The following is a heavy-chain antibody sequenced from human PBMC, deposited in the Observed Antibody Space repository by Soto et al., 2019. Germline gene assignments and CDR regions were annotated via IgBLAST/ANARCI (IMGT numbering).Heavy chain of an antibody. CDR3: AAGGGLPRYY. CDR2: IYHSGST. J-gene: IGHJ4*02. CDR1: GGSISSGGYS. Sequence: QLQLQESGSGLVKPSQTLSLTCAVSGGSISSGGYSWSWIRQPPGKGLEWIGYIYHSGSTYYNPSPKSRVRTSVARSKNQFSLKLSSVPAADTAAYYCAAGGGLPRYYWGQGTLVTVSS. V-gene: IGHV4-30-2*01. D-gene: IGHD5-12*01.